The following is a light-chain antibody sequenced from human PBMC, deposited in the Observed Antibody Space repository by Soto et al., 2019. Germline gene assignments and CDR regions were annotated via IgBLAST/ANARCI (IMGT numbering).Light chain of an antibody. CDR2: DAS. CDR3: QQYESYSPLT. Sequence: DITITQSPSTLSASVGDRVTMTCRASQSIRSWLAWYQQKPGKAPKLLIYDASSLESGVPSRFSGRRSGTEFTLTISSLQPDDFGTYYCQQYESYSPLTFGGGTKVDIK. V-gene: IGKV1-5*01. CDR1: QSIRSW. J-gene: IGKJ4*01.